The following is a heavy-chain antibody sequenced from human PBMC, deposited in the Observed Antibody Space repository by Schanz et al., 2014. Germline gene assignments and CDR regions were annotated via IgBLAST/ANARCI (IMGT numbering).Heavy chain of an antibody. V-gene: IGHV3-11*01. CDR3: ARPPPPYSSSPYYWYYGMDV. D-gene: IGHD6-6*01. CDR2: ISNSGYTI. Sequence: QVQLVESGGGLVKPGGSLRLSCAASGFTFSDYYMNWIRQAPGKGLEWVSYISNSGYTIYYADSVKGRFTISRDNAKNSLLLKMNRRSAEDTAVYYCARPPPPYSSSPYYWYYGMDVWGQGTTVTVSS. J-gene: IGHJ6*02. CDR1: GFTFSDYY.